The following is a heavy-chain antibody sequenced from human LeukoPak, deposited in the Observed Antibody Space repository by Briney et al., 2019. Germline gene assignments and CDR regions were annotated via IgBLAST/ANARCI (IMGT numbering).Heavy chain of an antibody. CDR1: GYTYTGYY. V-gene: IGHV1-2*02. D-gene: IGHD6-13*01. CDR3: ARSAESSSWVEFDY. Sequence: ASVTVSCKASGYTYTGYYMHWVRPAPGQGLEWMGWINPNSGGSYYAQKFQVRGTMHRDTSFNTAYVSLSRLRSDDTAVYYCARSAESSSWVEFDYWGQGTLVTVSS. CDR2: INPNSGGS. J-gene: IGHJ4*02.